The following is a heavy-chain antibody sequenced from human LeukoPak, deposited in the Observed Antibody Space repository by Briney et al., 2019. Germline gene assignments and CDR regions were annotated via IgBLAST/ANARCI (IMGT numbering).Heavy chain of an antibody. CDR2: IYYSGST. D-gene: IGHD5-18*01. V-gene: IGHV4-31*03. Sequence: SQTLSLTCTVSGGSISSGGYYWSWIRQHPGKGLEWIGYIYYSGSTNYNPSLKSRVAISLDTSKNQFSLKLTSVTTADTAVYYCARSTYGYSYVYWGQGILVTVSS. J-gene: IGHJ4*02. CDR1: GGSISSGGYY. CDR3: ARSTYGYSYVY.